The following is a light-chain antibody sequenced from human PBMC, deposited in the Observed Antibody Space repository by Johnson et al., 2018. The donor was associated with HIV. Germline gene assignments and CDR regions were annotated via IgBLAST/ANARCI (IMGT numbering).Light chain of an antibody. J-gene: IGLJ1*01. CDR1: SSNIGDNY. CDR3: GTWDSSLSAHYV. V-gene: IGLV1-51*02. CDR2: ENN. Sequence: QSVLTQPPSVSAAPGQKVTISCSGSSSNIGDNYVSWYQQLPGTAPKVLIYENNERPSGIPDRFSGSKSGTSATLGITGLQTGDEADYYCGTWDSSLSAHYVFGTGTKITVL.